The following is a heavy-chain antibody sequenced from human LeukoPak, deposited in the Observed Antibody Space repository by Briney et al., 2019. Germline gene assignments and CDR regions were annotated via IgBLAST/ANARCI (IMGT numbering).Heavy chain of an antibody. CDR1: GGSIRDYY. Sequence: PSETLSLTCSVSGGSIRDYYWSWIRQPPGKGLEWIGYIYYSGSTNYNPSLKSRVTISVDTSKNQFSLKLSSVTAADTAVYYCARTYYYGSGSYYLDYWGQGTLVTVSS. CDR2: IYYSGST. D-gene: IGHD3-10*01. J-gene: IGHJ4*02. V-gene: IGHV4-59*01. CDR3: ARTYYYGSGSYYLDY.